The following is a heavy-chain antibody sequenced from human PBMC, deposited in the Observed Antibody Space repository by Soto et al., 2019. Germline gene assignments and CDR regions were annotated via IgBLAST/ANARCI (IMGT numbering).Heavy chain of an antibody. Sequence: QVQLQESGPGLVKPSETLSLTCTVSGGSVSSGRFYWSWIRQPPGKGLEWIGYIYYSGSTKYNPSLRSRVTISVDTSKTQFSLKLTSVTAADTAVYYCARSGSGSGWLGGQGTLVTVSS. CDR3: ARSGSGSGWL. D-gene: IGHD6-19*01. V-gene: IGHV4-61*01. J-gene: IGHJ4*02. CDR1: GGSVSSGRFY. CDR2: IYYSGST.